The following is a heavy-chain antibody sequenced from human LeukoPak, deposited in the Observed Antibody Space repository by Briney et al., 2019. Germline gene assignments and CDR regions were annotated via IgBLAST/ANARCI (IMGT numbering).Heavy chain of an antibody. CDR2: ISSSGSTI. CDR3: ARGAAGFDY. J-gene: IGHJ4*02. D-gene: IGHD6-13*01. V-gene: IGHV3-48*02. Sequence: GGSLRLSCTASGFTFSRYSMNWVRQAPGKGLEWVSHISSSGSTIYYADSVKGRFTISRDNAKNSLYLQMNSLRDEDTAVYYCARGAAGFDYWGQGTLVSVSS. CDR1: GFTFSRYS.